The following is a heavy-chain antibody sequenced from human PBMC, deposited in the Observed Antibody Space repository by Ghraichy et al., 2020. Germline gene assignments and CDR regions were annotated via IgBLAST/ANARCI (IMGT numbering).Heavy chain of an antibody. Sequence: SETLSLTCAVYGGSFSGYYWSWIRQPPGKGLEWIGEINHSGSTNYNPSLKSRVTISVDTSKNQFSLKLSSVTAADTAVYYCARSYGSGNYYYYYYGMDVWDQGTTVTVSS. J-gene: IGHJ6*02. V-gene: IGHV4-34*01. CDR2: INHSGST. CDR3: ARSYGSGNYYYYYYGMDV. D-gene: IGHD3-10*01. CDR1: GGSFSGYY.